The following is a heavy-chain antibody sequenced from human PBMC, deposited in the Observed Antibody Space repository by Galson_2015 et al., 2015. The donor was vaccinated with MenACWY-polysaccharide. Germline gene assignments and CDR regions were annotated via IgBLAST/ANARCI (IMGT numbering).Heavy chain of an antibody. Sequence: SLRLSCAASGFTFSNSWMSWVRQAPGKGLEWVGRIKSKTDGGTTDYAAPVKGRFTISRDDSKNTLYLQMNSLKTEDTAVYYCATAASLIAAAGADAFDIWGQGTMVTVSS. D-gene: IGHD6-13*01. V-gene: IGHV3-15*01. CDR1: GFTFSNSW. J-gene: IGHJ3*02. CDR2: IKSKTDGGTT. CDR3: ATAASLIAAAGADAFDI.